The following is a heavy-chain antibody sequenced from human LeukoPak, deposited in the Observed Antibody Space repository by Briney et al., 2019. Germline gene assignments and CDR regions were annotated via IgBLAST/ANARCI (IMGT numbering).Heavy chain of an antibody. D-gene: IGHD1-7*01. J-gene: IGHJ4*02. Sequence: GGSLRLSCVGSGFTFSSYAMSWVRQAPGKGLEWVSAVSGSGGSTYYADSVKGRFTISRDNSKNTLYLQMNSLRAEDTAVYYCAKNAEREKHFTPKRYKWNSYFDYWGQGTLVTVSS. CDR1: GFTFSSYA. CDR2: VSGSGGST. CDR3: AKNAEREKHFTPKRYKWNSYFDY. V-gene: IGHV3-23*01.